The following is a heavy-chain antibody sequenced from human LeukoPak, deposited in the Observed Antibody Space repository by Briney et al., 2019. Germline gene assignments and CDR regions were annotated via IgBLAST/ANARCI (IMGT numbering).Heavy chain of an antibody. CDR3: ARASDIAVTGFDC. J-gene: IGHJ4*02. CDR1: SASISSYY. V-gene: IGHV4-59*01. Sequence: SETLSLTCTVSSASISSYYWSWIRQTPRNGLEWIGSIYNCGNINYKPSLKSRVTISMDTSKSHFSLSLTSVTAADTAVYFCARASDIAVTGFDCWGQGLLVTVSS. D-gene: IGHD6-19*01. CDR2: IYNCGNI.